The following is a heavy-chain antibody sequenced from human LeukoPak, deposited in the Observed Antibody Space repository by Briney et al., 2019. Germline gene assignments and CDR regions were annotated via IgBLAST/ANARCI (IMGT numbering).Heavy chain of an antibody. CDR1: GFTFKSYA. Sequence: GGSLRLSCSASGFTFKSYAMHWVRQAPGKGLEYVSSINTNGANTYYADSVKGRFTISRDNAKNSLYLQMNSLRDEDTAVYYCARGVSGGSPDYWGQGTLVTVSS. CDR2: INTNGANT. J-gene: IGHJ4*02. V-gene: IGHV3-64*04. CDR3: ARGVSGGSPDY. D-gene: IGHD1-26*01.